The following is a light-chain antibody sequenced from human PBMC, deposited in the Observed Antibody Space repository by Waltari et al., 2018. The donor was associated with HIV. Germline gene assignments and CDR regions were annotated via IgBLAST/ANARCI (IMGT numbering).Light chain of an antibody. J-gene: IGLJ3*02. CDR1: NIGSKS. CDR2: YDS. CDR3: HVWDSNSDHREV. V-gene: IGLV3-21*01. Sequence: SYVLTQPPSVSVAPGKTARITCGGNNIGSKSVHWYQQKPGQAPVLVIYYDSDRPSGIPERFSGSNSGNTATLTISRVEAGDEADYYCHVWDSNSDHREVFGGGTKLTVL.